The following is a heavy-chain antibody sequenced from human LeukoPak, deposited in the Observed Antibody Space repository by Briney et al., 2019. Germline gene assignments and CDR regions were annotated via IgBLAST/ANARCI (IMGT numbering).Heavy chain of an antibody. Sequence: GGSLRLSCAASGFTFSSYGMHWVRQAPGKGLEWVAFIRYDGSNKYYADSVKGRFTISRDNSKNTLYLQMNSLRAEDTAVYYCARGGLYYDYVWGSYRKGPYYFDYWGQGTLVTVSS. J-gene: IGHJ4*02. V-gene: IGHV3-30*02. CDR3: ARGGLYYDYVWGSYRKGPYYFDY. CDR1: GFTFSSYG. D-gene: IGHD3-16*02. CDR2: IRYDGSNK.